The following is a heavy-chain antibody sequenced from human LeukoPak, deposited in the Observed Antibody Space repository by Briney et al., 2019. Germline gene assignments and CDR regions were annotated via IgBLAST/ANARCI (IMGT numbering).Heavy chain of an antibody. CDR2: ISYDGSNK. J-gene: IGHJ3*02. CDR1: GFTFSSYG. Sequence: PGGPLRLSCAASGFTFSSYGMHWVRQAPGKGLEWVAVISYDGSNKYYADSVKGRFTISRDNSKNTQYLQMNSLRAEDTAVYYCAKDNEKTYYDFWSGTDDAFDIWGQGTMVTVSS. D-gene: IGHD3-3*01. V-gene: IGHV3-30*18. CDR3: AKDNEKTYYDFWSGTDDAFDI.